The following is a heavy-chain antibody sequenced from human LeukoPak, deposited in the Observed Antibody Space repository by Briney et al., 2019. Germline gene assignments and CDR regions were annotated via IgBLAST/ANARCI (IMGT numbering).Heavy chain of an antibody. Sequence: ASVKVSCKASGYTFTSYAMNWVRQAPGQGLEWMGWINTNTGNPTYAQGFTGRFVFSLDTSVSTAYLQTSSLKAEDTAVYYRARAHRGHDYGYRDYWGQGTLVTVSS. J-gene: IGHJ4*02. V-gene: IGHV7-4-1*02. CDR3: ARAHRGHDYGYRDY. D-gene: IGHD5-18*01. CDR2: INTNTGNP. CDR1: GYTFTSYA.